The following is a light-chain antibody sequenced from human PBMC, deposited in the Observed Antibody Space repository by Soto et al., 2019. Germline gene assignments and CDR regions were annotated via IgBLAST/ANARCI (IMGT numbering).Light chain of an antibody. Sequence: EIVMTQSPATLSVSPGERATLSCRASQSVSSNLAWYQQKPGQAPRLLIYGASTRATGIPARFSGSGSGTECTLTSSSLQSEELAGYYCQQYNNWPYTFGQGTKLEIK. CDR2: GAS. J-gene: IGKJ2*01. V-gene: IGKV3-15*01. CDR3: QQYNNWPYT. CDR1: QSVSSN.